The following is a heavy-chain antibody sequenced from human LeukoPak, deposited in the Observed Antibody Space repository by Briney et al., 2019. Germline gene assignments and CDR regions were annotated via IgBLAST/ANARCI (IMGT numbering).Heavy chain of an antibody. CDR3: AKGRPEVWFGELLF. V-gene: IGHV3-30*02. CDR2: IRYDVSNK. D-gene: IGHD3-10*01. CDR1: GFSFSTYG. J-gene: IGHJ4*02. Sequence: GGSLRLSCAASGFSFSTYGMHWVRQAPGRGLEWVAFIRYDVSNKYYADSVKGRFTISRDNSKNTLYLQMNSLRVEDTAVYYCAKGRPEVWFGELLFWGQGTLVTVSS.